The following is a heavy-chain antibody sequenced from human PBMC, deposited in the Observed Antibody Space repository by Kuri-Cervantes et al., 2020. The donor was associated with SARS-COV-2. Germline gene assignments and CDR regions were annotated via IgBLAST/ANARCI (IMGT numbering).Heavy chain of an antibody. D-gene: IGHD4-17*01. CDR1: GESFSGYY. V-gene: IGHV4-34*01. Sequence: SETLSLTCAFYGESFSGYYWNWIRQSPGKGLEWIGEVNHRGSTNYNPSLKSRVTISVGTSSKQFSLHLGSVTAADTAVYYCARAYGFLRYIYYMDVWGRGTTVTVSS. J-gene: IGHJ6*03. CDR3: ARAYGFLRYIYYMDV. CDR2: VNHRGST.